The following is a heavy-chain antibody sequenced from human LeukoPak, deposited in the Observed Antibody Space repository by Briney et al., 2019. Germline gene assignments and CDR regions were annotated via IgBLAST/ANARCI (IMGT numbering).Heavy chain of an antibody. D-gene: IGHD6-19*01. J-gene: IGHJ4*02. CDR3: ARDLTPSGWTYYFDY. CDR2: IRYDGSNK. Sequence: GGSLRLSCAASGFTFSSYGMHWVRQAPGKGLEWVAFIRYDGSNKYYADSVKGRFTISRDNSKNTLYPQMNSLRAEDTAVYYCARDLTPSGWTYYFDYWGQGTLVTVSS. V-gene: IGHV3-30*02. CDR1: GFTFSSYG.